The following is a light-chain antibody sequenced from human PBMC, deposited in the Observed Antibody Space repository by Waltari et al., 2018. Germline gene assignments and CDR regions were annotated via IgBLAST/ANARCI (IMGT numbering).Light chain of an antibody. V-gene: IGKV3-20*01. J-gene: IGKJ1*01. CDR1: QSVSRY. CDR3: QKYGSLPAT. Sequence: EIVLTQSPSTLSLSPGARATLPCTASQSVSRYLVWYQQKPGQAPRLLIYDASTMATGIPDRFSGSGSGTDFSLTISRLEPEDFAVYYCQKYGSLPATFGQGTKVEIK. CDR2: DAS.